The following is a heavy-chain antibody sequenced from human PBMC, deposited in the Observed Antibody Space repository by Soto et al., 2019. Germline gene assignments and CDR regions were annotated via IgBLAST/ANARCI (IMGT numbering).Heavy chain of an antibody. D-gene: IGHD4-17*01. CDR3: ARETDYGDDLESCDY. CDR2: ISAYNGNT. Sequence: QVQLVQSGAEVKKPGASVKVSCKASGYTFTSYGISWVRQAPGQGLEWMGWISAYNGNTNYAQKLQGIVTMTTDTSTSTAYMELRSLRSDDTAVYYCARETDYGDDLESCDYWGQGTLVTVCS. V-gene: IGHV1-18*01. CDR1: GYTFTSYG. J-gene: IGHJ4*02.